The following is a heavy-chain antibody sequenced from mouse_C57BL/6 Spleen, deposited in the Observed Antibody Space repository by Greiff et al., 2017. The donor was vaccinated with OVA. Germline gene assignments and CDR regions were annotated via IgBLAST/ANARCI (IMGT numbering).Heavy chain of an antibody. J-gene: IGHJ4*01. Sequence: EVKLVESGGDLVKPGGSLKLSCAASGFTFSSYGMSWVRQTPDKRLEWVATISSGGSYTYYPDSVKGRFTISGDNAKNTLYLQMSSLKSEDTAMYYCARQSNGSSSHYYAMDYWGQGTSVTVSS. CDR1: GFTFSSYG. V-gene: IGHV5-6*01. CDR2: ISSGGSYT. D-gene: IGHD1-1*01. CDR3: ARQSNGSSSHYYAMDY.